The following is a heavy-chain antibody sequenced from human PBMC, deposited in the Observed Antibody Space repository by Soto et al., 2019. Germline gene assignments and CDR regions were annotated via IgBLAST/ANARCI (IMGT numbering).Heavy chain of an antibody. J-gene: IGHJ5*02. V-gene: IGHV4-34*01. CDR2: INHSGST. D-gene: IGHD6-13*01. CDR3: ARGNIAAAGTFHNWFDP. CDR1: GGSFSGYY. Sequence: ATLSLTCAVYGGSFSGYYWSWIRQPPGKGLEWIGEINHSGSTNYNPSLKSRVTISVDTSKNQFSLKLSSVTAADTAVYYCARGNIAAAGTFHNWFDPWGQGTLVTVSS.